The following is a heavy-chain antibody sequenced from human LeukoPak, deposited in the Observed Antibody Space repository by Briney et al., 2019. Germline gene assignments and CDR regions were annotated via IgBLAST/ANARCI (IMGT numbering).Heavy chain of an antibody. CDR3: ARGLYGADAFDI. CDR2: IYYSGST. CDR1: GGSISSYY. Sequence: SETLSLTCTVSGGSISSYYWSWIRQPPGKGLEWIGYIYYSGSTNYNPSLKSRVTISVDTSKNQFSLKLSSVTAADTAVYYCARGLYGADAFDIWGQGTMVTVSS. J-gene: IGHJ3*02. V-gene: IGHV4-59*01. D-gene: IGHD4-17*01.